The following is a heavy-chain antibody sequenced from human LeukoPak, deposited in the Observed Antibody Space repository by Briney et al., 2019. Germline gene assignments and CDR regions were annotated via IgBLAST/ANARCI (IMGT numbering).Heavy chain of an antibody. V-gene: IGHV4-59*01. D-gene: IGHD3-22*01. CDR3: AREDYDSSRNYFDY. CDR2: IYYSGST. Sequence: PSETLSLTCTVSGGSISSYYWSWIRQPPGKGLEWIGYIYYSGSTNYNPSLKSRVTISVDTSKNQFSLKLSSVTAADTAVYYCAREDYDSSRNYFDYWGQGTLVTVSS. CDR1: GGSISSYY. J-gene: IGHJ4*02.